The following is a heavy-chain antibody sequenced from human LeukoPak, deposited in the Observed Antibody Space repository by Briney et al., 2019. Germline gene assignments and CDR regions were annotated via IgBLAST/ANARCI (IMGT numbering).Heavy chain of an antibody. CDR1: GFTFSSYA. CDR3: AKTSNWGYFDY. CDR2: ISGSGGSA. J-gene: IGHJ4*02. V-gene: IGHV3-23*01. D-gene: IGHD7-27*01. Sequence: PGGSLRLSCAASGFTFSSYAMSWVRQAPGKGLEWVSTISGSGGSAYYADSVKGRFTISRDNSKNTLYLQMNSLRTEDTAVYYCAKTSNWGYFDYWGQGTLVTVSS.